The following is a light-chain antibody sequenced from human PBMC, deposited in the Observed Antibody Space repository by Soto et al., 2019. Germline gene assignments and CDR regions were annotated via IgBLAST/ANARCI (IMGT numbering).Light chain of an antibody. CDR3: SSYTSSSTL. CDR2: EVS. CDR1: SSDVGSYNY. V-gene: IGLV2-14*01. J-gene: IGLJ1*01. Sequence: QSALTQPASESGSPGQSITISCTGTSSDVGSYNYVSWYQQHPGKAPKLMIYEVSDRPSGISSRFSGSKSGNTASLTISGLQTEDEADYYCSSYTSSSTLFGTGIKLTVL.